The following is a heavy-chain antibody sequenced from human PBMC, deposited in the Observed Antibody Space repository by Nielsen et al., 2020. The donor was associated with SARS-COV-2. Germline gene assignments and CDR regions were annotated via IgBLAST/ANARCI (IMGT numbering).Heavy chain of an antibody. J-gene: IGHJ4*02. CDR2: FDPQDGQT. V-gene: IGHV1-24*01. CDR3: ATDSPFGVVIYALAH. CDR1: GYTFTSYG. D-gene: IGHD3-3*01. Sequence: ASVKVSCKASGYTFTSYGISWVRQAPGKGLEWMGEFDPQDGQTTYAQKFQGRVTMTEDTSIDTAYLDLSSLRSDDTAVYYCATDSPFGVVIYALAHWGQGTMVTVSS.